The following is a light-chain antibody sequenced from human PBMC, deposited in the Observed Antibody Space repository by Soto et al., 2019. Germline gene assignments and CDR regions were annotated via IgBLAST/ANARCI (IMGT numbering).Light chain of an antibody. Sequence: EIVLTQSPATLSLSPGERATLSCRASQSVSSLLAWYQQKPGQAPRLLIYDASNRATGIPARFSGSGSGTDFTLTISSLEPEDFAVYYCRQRSNWTGCTFCQGTKLEIK. V-gene: IGKV3-11*01. J-gene: IGKJ2*02. CDR2: DAS. CDR3: RQRSNWTGCT. CDR1: QSVSSL.